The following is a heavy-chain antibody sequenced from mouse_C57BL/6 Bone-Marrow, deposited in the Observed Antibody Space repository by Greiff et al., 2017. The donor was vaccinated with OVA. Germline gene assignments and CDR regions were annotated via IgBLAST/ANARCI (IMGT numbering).Heavy chain of an antibody. CDR1: GYTFTDYY. D-gene: IGHD2-10*02. CDR3: SRRYGNQAWFAY. CDR2: INPYNGGT. V-gene: IGHV1-19*01. J-gene: IGHJ3*01. Sequence: VQLQQSGPVLVKPGASVKMSCKASGYTFTDYYMNWVKQSHGKSLEWIGVINPYNGGTSYNQKFTGKATLTVDKSSSTAYMELTSLTSADSAVXYCSRRYGNQAWFAYWGQGTLVTVSA.